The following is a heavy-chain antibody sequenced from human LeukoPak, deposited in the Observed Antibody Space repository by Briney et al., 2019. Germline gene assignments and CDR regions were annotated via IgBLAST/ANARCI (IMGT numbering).Heavy chain of an antibody. Sequence: GGSLRLSCAASGFTFSNYGMHWVRQAPGKGLEWVAFIRSDESNKYYADSVKGRFTISRDDSKGTLYLQMNSLRAEDTAVYYCAKAGSSWSPHYYYGMDVWGQGTTVTVSS. D-gene: IGHD6-13*01. V-gene: IGHV3-30*02. CDR2: IRSDESNK. CDR1: GFTFSNYG. CDR3: AKAGSSWSPHYYYGMDV. J-gene: IGHJ6*02.